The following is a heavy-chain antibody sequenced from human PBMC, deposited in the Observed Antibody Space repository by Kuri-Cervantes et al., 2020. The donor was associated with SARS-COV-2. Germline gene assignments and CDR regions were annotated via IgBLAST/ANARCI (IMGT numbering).Heavy chain of an antibody. CDR1: GGSFSGYY. CDR2: INHRGST. D-gene: IGHD3-3*01. Sequence: SQTLSLTCAVYGGSFSGYYWSWIRQPPGKGLEWSGEINHRGSTNYNPPLKSRVTISVDTSKNQFSLKLNSVTAADTAVYYCARGRTYYDFWSGYSRTYNWFDPWGQGTLVTVSS. V-gene: IGHV4-34*01. CDR3: ARGRTYYDFWSGYSRTYNWFDP. J-gene: IGHJ5*02.